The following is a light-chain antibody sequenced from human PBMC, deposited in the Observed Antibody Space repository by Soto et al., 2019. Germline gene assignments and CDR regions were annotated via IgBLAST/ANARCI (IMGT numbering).Light chain of an antibody. J-gene: IGLJ3*02. CDR3: SSYTSSSTGV. CDR1: SSDVGGYNY. Sequence: QSALTQPASVSGSPGQSITISCTGTSSDVGGYNYVSWYQQHPGKAPKLMIYEVSSRPSGVSNRFSGSKSGYTASLTISGLQAEDEADYYCSSYTSSSTGVFGGGTKVTVL. CDR2: EVS. V-gene: IGLV2-14*01.